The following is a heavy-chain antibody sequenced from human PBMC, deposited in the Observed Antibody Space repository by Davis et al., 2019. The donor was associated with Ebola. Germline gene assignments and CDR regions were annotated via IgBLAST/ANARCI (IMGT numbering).Heavy chain of an antibody. D-gene: IGHD5-12*01. Sequence: HSQTLSLTCAISGDSVPINSAGWNWIRQSPSRGLEWLGRTYYNSKWFHDYAPSVKTRITINADTSKNLFSLQLSSVTPEDTAVYYCASGWLRTYFDYWGQGALVTVSS. CDR3: ASGWLRTYFDY. J-gene: IGHJ4*02. V-gene: IGHV6-1*01. CDR2: TYYNSKWFH. CDR1: GDSVPINSAG.